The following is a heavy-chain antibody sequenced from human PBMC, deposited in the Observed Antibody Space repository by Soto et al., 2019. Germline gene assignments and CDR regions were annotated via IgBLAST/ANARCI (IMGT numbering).Heavy chain of an antibody. CDR2: INHSGST. V-gene: IGHV4-34*01. D-gene: IGHD3-3*01. J-gene: IGHJ6*03. Sequence: SETLSLTCAVYGGSFSGYYWSWIRQPPGKGLEWIGEINHSGSTNYNPSLKSRVTISVDTSKNQFSLKLSSVTAADTAVYYCAIFWSGDYYYMDVWGKGTTVTVSS. CDR3: AIFWSGDYYYMDV. CDR1: GGSFSGYY.